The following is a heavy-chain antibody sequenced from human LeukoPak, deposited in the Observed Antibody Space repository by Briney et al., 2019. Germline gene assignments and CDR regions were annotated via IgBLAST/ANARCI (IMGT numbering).Heavy chain of an antibody. CDR3: ATGPYSAFEM. CDR1: GFTFTDLW. Sequence: GGSLRLSCAASGFTFTDLWMHWVRQAPGGGLGWVCRVKGDEISTLYADSVKGRFTISRDNAKNTLYLKMNSLRADDTALYYCATGPYSAFEMWGQGTMVTVSS. J-gene: IGHJ3*02. D-gene: IGHD2-21*01. V-gene: IGHV3-74*01. CDR2: VKGDEIST.